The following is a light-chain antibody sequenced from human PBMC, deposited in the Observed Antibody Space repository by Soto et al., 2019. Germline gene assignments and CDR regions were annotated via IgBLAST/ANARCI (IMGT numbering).Light chain of an antibody. V-gene: IGKV3-15*01. CDR2: GAS. CDR3: QQYNSWPPIT. J-gene: IGKJ5*01. Sequence: EIVLTQSPATLSLSPGERATLSCRASQSVSSNLAWYQQKPGQAPRLLIYGASTRATGIPARFSGSGSGTEFTLTISSLQSEDFAVFYCQQYNSWPPITFGQGTRLGI. CDR1: QSVSSN.